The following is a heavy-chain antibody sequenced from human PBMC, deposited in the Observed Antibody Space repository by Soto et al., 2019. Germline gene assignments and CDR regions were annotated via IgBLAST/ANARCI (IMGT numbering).Heavy chain of an antibody. D-gene: IGHD1-7*01. V-gene: IGHV2-5*01. CDR1: GFSLDTTGVG. CDR2: IYWHDDK. CDR3: VRAYNWNYM. J-gene: IGHJ4*02. Sequence: QITLKESGPTLVKPTQTLMLTCSFSGFSLDTTGVGVGWIRQAPGKALEWLANIYWHDDKRYNPSLEGRLTITKDTSKNQVVLTMTDMDPADTATYYCVRAYNWNYMWGQGTLVTVSS.